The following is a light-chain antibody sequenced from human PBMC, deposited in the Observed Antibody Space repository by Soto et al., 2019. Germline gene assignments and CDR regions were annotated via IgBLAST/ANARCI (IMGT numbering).Light chain of an antibody. CDR1: QSVSNNY. J-gene: IGKJ2*01. CDR3: QQYGSSPVT. V-gene: IGKV3-20*01. CDR2: GAS. Sequence: EVVLTQSPGTLXXXPGERAXXSCRASQSVSNNYLAWYQQKPSQAPRLLIYGASSRATGIPDRFSGSGSGTDFTLTISRLEPEDFAVYYCQQYGSSPVTFGQGTKLEIK.